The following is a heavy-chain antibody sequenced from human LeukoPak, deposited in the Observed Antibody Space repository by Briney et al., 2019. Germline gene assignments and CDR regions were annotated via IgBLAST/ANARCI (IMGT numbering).Heavy chain of an antibody. D-gene: IGHD3-3*01. J-gene: IGHJ4*02. V-gene: IGHV4-34*01. CDR2: INHSGST. CDR3: ARGGTRGVLRFLEWLFYFDY. CDR1: GGSFSGYY. Sequence: SETLSLTCAVYGGSFSGYYWSWIRQPPGKGLEWIGEINHSGSTNYNPSLKSRVTISVDTSKNQFSLKLSSVTAADTAVYYCARGGTRGVLRFLEWLFYFDYWGQGTLVTVSS.